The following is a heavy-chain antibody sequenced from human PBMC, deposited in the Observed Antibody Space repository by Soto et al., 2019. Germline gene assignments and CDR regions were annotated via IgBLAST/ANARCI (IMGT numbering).Heavy chain of an antibody. CDR3: ARDRGGRLRIYYGMDV. D-gene: IGHD3-10*01. Sequence: SETLSLTCTVSGGSISSYYWSWIRQPPGKGLEWIGYIYYSGSTNYNPSLKSRVTISVDASKSQFSLRLSSVTAADTAVYYCARDRGGRLRIYYGMDVWGQGTTVTVSS. CDR1: GGSISSYY. J-gene: IGHJ6*02. CDR2: IYYSGST. V-gene: IGHV4-59*01.